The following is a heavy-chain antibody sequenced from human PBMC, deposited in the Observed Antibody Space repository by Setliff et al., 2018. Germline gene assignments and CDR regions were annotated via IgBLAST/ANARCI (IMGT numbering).Heavy chain of an antibody. CDR3: SRLVRYCTARTCQTASGAEI. Sequence: ASVKVSCKASGYTFTESIVSWVRQAPGQGLEWLGWIGVYSGNTYTAQRFQGRVTMTTDTSTNMAYLELRGLRSDDTAVYYCSRLVRYCTARTCQTASGAEIWGQGTLVTVSS. J-gene: IGHJ4*02. V-gene: IGHV1-18*01. D-gene: IGHD2-8*02. CDR1: GYTFTESI. CDR2: IGVYSGNT.